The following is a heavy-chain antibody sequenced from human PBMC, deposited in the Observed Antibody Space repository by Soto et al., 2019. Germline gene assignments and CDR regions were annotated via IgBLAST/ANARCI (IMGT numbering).Heavy chain of an antibody. D-gene: IGHD1-1*01. V-gene: IGHV4-39*01. Sequence: QLQLQESGPGLVKPSETLSLTCTVSGGSISSSSYYWGWIRQPPGKGLEWIGSIYYSGSTYYNPSLKSRVTISVDTSKNQSSLKLSSVTAADTAVYYCARPSTTGTTEGDYWGQGTLVTVSS. J-gene: IGHJ4*02. CDR2: IYYSGST. CDR1: GGSISSSSYY. CDR3: ARPSTTGTTEGDY.